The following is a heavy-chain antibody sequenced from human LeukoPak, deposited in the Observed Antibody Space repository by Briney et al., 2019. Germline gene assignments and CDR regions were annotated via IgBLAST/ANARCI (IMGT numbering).Heavy chain of an antibody. J-gene: IGHJ3*02. CDR3: ARAPEGAPDAFDI. CDR1: GFTFSSYG. CDR2: IRYDGSNK. Sequence: TGGSLRLSCAASGFTFSSYGMHWVRQAPGKGLEWVAFIRYDGSNKYYADSVKGRFTISRDNSKNTLYLQMNSLRAEDTAVYYCARAPEGAPDAFDIWGQGTMVTVSS. V-gene: IGHV3-30*02. D-gene: IGHD3-16*01.